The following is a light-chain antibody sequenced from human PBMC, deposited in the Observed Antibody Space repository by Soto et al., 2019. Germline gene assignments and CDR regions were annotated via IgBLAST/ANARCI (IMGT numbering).Light chain of an antibody. J-gene: IGLJ1*01. CDR3: CSYAGSYTYV. Sequence: QSALTQPRSVSGSPGQSVTISCTGTSSDVGGYNYVSWYHQHPGKAPKLMIYDVSKRPSGVPDRFSGSKSGNTASLTISGLQAADEADYYCCSYAGSYTYVFGTGTKLTVL. CDR2: DVS. V-gene: IGLV2-11*01. CDR1: SSDVGGYNY.